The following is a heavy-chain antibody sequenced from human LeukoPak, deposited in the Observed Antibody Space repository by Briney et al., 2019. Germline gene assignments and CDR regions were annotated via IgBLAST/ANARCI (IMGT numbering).Heavy chain of an antibody. J-gene: IGHJ5*02. CDR3: ARPYYYDSRIDP. V-gene: IGHV4-30-4*01. Sequence: SQTLSLTCTVSGGSISSGDYYWSWIRQPPGKGLEWIAYMYYSGSTYYNPSLKSRVTMSADTSKHQLSLKLSSVTAADTAVYYCARPYYYDSRIDPWGQGILVTVSS. D-gene: IGHD3-22*01. CDR1: GGSISSGDYY. CDR2: MYYSGST.